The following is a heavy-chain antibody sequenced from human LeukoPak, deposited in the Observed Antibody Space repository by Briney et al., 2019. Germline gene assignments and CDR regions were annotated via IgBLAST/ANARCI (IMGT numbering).Heavy chain of an antibody. J-gene: IGHJ4*02. Sequence: GASVKVSCKASGYTFTSYYMHWVRQAPGQGLEWMGIINPSGGSTSYAQKFQGRVTMTRDMSTSTVYMELSSLRSEDTAVYYCARDRRIQLWLGGGDYWGQGTLVTVSS. CDR1: GYTFTSYY. CDR3: ARDRRIQLWLGGGDY. D-gene: IGHD5-18*01. V-gene: IGHV1-46*01. CDR2: INPSGGST.